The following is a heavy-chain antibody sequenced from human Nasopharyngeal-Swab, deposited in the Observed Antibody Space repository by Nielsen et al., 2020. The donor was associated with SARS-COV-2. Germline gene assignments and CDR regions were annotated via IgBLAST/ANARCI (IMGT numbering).Heavy chain of an antibody. V-gene: IGHV3-9*01. CDR2: ISWNSGSI. J-gene: IGHJ6*03. CDR3: AKIAAAHDYMDV. CDR1: GFTFDDYA. Sequence: GGSLRLSCAASGFTFDDYAMHWVRQAPGKGLEWVSGISWNSGSIGYADSVKGRFTISRDNAKNSLYLQMNSLRAEDTALYCCAKIAAAHDYMDVWGKGTTVTVSS. D-gene: IGHD6-13*01.